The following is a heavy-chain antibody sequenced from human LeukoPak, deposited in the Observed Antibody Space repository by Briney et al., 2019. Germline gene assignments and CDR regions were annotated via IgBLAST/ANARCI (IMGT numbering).Heavy chain of an antibody. CDR1: GFDLTTYA. CDR3: ARDRQPYSSGWPIDY. J-gene: IGHJ4*02. V-gene: IGHV3-21*01. Sequence: GGSLRLSCAASGFDLTTYAMTWVRQAPAKGLEWVSSIRIGGGGTYYADSVKGRFTISRDNAKNSLYLQMNSLRAEDTAVYYCARDRQPYSSGWPIDYWGQGTLVTVSS. CDR2: IRIGGGGT. D-gene: IGHD6-19*01.